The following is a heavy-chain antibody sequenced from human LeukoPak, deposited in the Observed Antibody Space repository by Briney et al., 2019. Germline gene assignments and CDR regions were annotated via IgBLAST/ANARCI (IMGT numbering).Heavy chain of an antibody. V-gene: IGHV4-61*02. CDR3: ARIGIAAAGIDY. CDR2: IYTSGST. CDR1: GGSISSGSNY. J-gene: IGHJ4*02. Sequence: SETLSLTCTVSGGSISSGSNYWSWIRQPAGKGLEWIGRIYTSGSTNYNPSLKSRVTISVDTSKNQFSLKLSSVTAADTAVYYCARIGIAAAGIDYWGQGTLVTVSS. D-gene: IGHD6-13*01.